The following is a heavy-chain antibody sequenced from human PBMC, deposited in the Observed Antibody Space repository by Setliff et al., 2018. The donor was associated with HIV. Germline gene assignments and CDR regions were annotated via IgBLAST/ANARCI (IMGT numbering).Heavy chain of an antibody. CDR1: GDTFSNYA. J-gene: IGHJ6*03. CDR3: ARGSLWEWGPTSSYYYMDV. CDR2: VIPIFNTT. V-gene: IGHV1-69*13. D-gene: IGHD3-3*01. Sequence: SVKVSCKASGDTFSNYAMNWVRQAPGKGLEWMGGVIPIFNTTHYAQKFQARVAITADESTNTAYMDRSSLRSDDTAVYYCARGSLWEWGPTSSYYYMDVWGKGTTVTVSS.